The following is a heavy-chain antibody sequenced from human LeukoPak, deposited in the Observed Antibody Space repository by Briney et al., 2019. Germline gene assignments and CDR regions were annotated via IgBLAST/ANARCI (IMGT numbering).Heavy chain of an antibody. V-gene: IGHV3-23*01. J-gene: IGHJ6*03. CDR3: ARGSYMDV. Sequence: GGSLRLSCAASGFTFSSYAMSWVRQAPGKGLERVSGISGSGGGTYYADSVKGRFTISRDNSKNTLYLQMNSLRAEDTAVYYCARGSYMDVWGKGTTVTVSS. CDR1: GFTFSSYA. CDR2: ISGSGGGT.